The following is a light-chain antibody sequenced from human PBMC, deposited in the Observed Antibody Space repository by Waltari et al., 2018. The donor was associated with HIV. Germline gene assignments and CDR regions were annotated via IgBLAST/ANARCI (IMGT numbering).Light chain of an antibody. CDR2: KDT. CDR3: QSADSTGTYVG. CDR1: ALPKQY. J-gene: IGLJ2*01. Sequence: SYELTQPPSVSVFPGQTARITCSGDALPKQYVSWYQQRPGQAPGLVILKDTERHSGIPARCAGSSSGTTVTLTVSGVQAEDEAAYYCQSADSTGTYVGFGGGTKLAVL. V-gene: IGLV3-25*03.